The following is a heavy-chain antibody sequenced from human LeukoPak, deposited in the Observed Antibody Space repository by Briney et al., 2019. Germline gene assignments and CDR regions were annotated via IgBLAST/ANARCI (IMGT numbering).Heavy chain of an antibody. D-gene: IGHD6-13*01. CDR1: GFTFSSYG. Sequence: GGSLRLSCAASGFTFSSYGMHWVRQAPGKGLEWVAVIWYDGSNKYYADSVKGRFTISRDNSKNTLYLQMNSLRAEDTAVYYCVKDLTYSSSWSALDYWGQGTLVTVSS. CDR2: IWYDGSNK. J-gene: IGHJ4*02. V-gene: IGHV3-33*06. CDR3: VKDLTYSSSWSALDY.